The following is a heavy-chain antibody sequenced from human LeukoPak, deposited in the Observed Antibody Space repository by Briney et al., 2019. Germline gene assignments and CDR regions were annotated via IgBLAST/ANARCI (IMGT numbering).Heavy chain of an antibody. Sequence: PGGSLRLSCAASGFIFTNYNLNWVRQAPGKGLEWISSISGGSTYIYYADSVRGRFTISRDNAKNSLYLQMNSLRAEDTAVYYCAVGYSSGWYGRDYFDYWGQGTLVTVSS. J-gene: IGHJ4*02. CDR2: ISGGSTYI. D-gene: IGHD6-19*01. CDR3: AVGYSSGWYGRDYFDY. CDR1: GFIFTNYN. V-gene: IGHV3-21*01.